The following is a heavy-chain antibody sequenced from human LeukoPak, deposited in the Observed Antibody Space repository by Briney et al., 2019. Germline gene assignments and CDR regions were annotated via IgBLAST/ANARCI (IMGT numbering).Heavy chain of an antibody. V-gene: IGHV4-59*08. J-gene: IGHJ6*02. Sequence: PSETLSLTCTVSGGSISSYYWSWIRQPPGKGLEWIGYIYYSGSTNYNPSLKSRVTISVDTSKNQFSLKLSSVTAADTAVYYCARGIAVAGTYYYYGMDVWGQGTTVTVSS. CDR1: GGSISSYY. D-gene: IGHD6-19*01. CDR2: IYYSGST. CDR3: ARGIAVAGTYYYYGMDV.